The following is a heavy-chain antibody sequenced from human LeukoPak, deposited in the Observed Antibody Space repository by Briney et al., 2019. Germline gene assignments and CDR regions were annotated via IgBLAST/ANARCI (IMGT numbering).Heavy chain of an antibody. CDR1: GFTFSDFY. J-gene: IGHJ5*02. Sequence: PGGSLRLSCAASGFTFSDFYMSWIRQAPGKGLEWVSDISGSGGSTYYADSVKGRFTISRDNSKNTLYLQMNSLRAEDTAVYCCAKERAVAETNWFDPWGQGTLVTVSS. V-gene: IGHV3-23*01. D-gene: IGHD6-19*01. CDR3: AKERAVAETNWFDP. CDR2: ISGSGGST.